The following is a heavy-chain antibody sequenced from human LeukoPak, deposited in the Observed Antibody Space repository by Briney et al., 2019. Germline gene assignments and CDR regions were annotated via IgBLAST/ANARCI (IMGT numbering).Heavy chain of an antibody. V-gene: IGHV3-30*04. D-gene: IGHD5-24*01. CDR3: ARGDGYKYNWFDP. CDR2: ISYDGSKK. CDR1: GFTFSSYA. J-gene: IGHJ5*02. Sequence: PGGSLRLSCAASGFTFSSYAMHWVRQAPGKGLEWVAVISYDGSKKYYADSVKGRFTISRDNSKNTLYLQMNSLRAEDTAVYYCARGDGYKYNWFDPWGQGTLVTVSS.